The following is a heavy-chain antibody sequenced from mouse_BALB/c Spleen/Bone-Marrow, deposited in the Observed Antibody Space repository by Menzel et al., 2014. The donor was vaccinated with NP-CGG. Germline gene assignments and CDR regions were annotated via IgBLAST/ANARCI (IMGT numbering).Heavy chain of an antibody. CDR1: GYTFTDYW. V-gene: IGHV1-69*01. Sequence: QVQLQQSGAELVMPGASVKMSCKASGYTFTDYWMHWVKQRPGQGLEWIGAIDTSDSYTSYNQKLKGKATLTVDESSSTAYMQLSSLTSEDSAVYYCARGDWDDAYWGQGTLVTVSA. J-gene: IGHJ3*01. CDR3: ARGDWDDAY. D-gene: IGHD4-1*01. CDR2: IDTSDSYT.